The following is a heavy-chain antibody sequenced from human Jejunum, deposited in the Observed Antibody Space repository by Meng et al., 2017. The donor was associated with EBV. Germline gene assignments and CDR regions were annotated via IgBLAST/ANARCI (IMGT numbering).Heavy chain of an antibody. D-gene: IGHD2-15*01. V-gene: IGHV4-34*02. CDR3: ARDHCSGSSGDTCYHQD. CDR2: INHSGIA. Sequence: QVQLQQWGAGLLKPSEXLSLTCAVYGGSFSDYYWTWIRQSPETGLEWIGEINHSGIADYNPSLKNRVTISLDTSKNQFSLKLTSVTAADTAIYYCARDHCSGSSGDTCYHQDWGQGTLVTVSS. CDR1: GGSFSDYY. J-gene: IGHJ4*02.